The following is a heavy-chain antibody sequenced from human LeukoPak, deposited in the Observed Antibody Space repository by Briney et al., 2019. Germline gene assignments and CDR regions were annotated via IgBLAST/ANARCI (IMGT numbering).Heavy chain of an antibody. V-gene: IGHV4-4*07. CDR1: GGSISSYY. Sequence: SETLSLTCTVSGGSISSYYWSWIRQPAGKGLEWIGRIYTSGSTNYNPSLKSRVTMSVGTSKNQFSLKLSSVTAADTAVYYCARDYAVPAAMKVKYWFDPWGQGTLVTVSS. D-gene: IGHD2-2*01. CDR2: IYTSGST. J-gene: IGHJ5*02. CDR3: ARDYAVPAAMKVKYWFDP.